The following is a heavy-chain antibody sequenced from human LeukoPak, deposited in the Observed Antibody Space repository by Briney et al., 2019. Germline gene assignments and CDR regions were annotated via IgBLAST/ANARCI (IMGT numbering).Heavy chain of an antibody. CDR2: INAGNGNT. D-gene: IGHD4-17*01. Sequence: ASVKVSCKASGYTFTSYAMHWVRQAPGQRLEWMGWINAGNGNTKYSQKFQGRVTITRDTSASTAYMELSSLRSEDTAVYYCASSGYGDYNQDPYYYYYGMDVWGQGTTVTVSS. CDR1: GYTFTSYA. CDR3: ASSGYGDYNQDPYYYYYGMDV. J-gene: IGHJ6*02. V-gene: IGHV1-3*01.